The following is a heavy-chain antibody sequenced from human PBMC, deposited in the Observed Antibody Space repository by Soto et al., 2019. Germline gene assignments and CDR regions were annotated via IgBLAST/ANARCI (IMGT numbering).Heavy chain of an antibody. CDR3: AVFPSYPNWGLYYFDY. V-gene: IGHV5-51*01. Sequence: PGESLKISCKGSGYSFTSYWIGWVRQMPGKGLEWMGIIYPGDSDTRYSPSFQGQVTISADKSISTAYLQWSSLKASDTAMYYCAVFPSYPNWGLYYFDYWGQGTLVTVSS. J-gene: IGHJ4*02. D-gene: IGHD7-27*01. CDR2: IYPGDSDT. CDR1: GYSFTSYW.